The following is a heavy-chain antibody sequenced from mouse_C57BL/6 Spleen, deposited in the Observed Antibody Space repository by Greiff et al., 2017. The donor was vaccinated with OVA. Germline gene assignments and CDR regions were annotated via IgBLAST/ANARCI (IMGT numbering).Heavy chain of an antibody. V-gene: IGHV1-64*01. D-gene: IGHD1-1*01. CDR3: ARSALITTVVEEDWFAY. CDR2: IHPNSGST. Sequence: QVQLKQPGAELVKPGASVKLSCKASGYTFTSYWMHWVKQRPGQGLEWIGMIHPNSGSTNYNEKFKSKATLTVDKSSSTAYMQLSSLTSEDSAVYYCARSALITTVVEEDWFAYWGQGTLVTVSA. J-gene: IGHJ3*01. CDR1: GYTFTSYW.